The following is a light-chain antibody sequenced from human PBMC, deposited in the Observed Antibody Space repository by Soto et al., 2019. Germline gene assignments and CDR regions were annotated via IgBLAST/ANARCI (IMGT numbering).Light chain of an antibody. CDR2: DTS. CDR1: QFVSSR. Sequence: DIVVTQSPATLSASPGERVTLSCRASQFVSSRLAWYQRRPGQVPRLLIYDTSTRAHGISARFSGSGSGTEFTLTISSLQSEDFAVYYCQEYIQWPPGMFGPGTTVDIK. V-gene: IGKV3-15*01. CDR3: QEYIQWPPGM. J-gene: IGKJ1*01.